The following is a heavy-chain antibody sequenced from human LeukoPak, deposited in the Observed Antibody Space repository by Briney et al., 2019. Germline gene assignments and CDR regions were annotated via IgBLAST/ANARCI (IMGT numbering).Heavy chain of an antibody. V-gene: IGHV3-23*01. Sequence: GGSLRLSCAASGFTFSAFAMTWVRQAPGKGLEWVSTITDDGYNTYSADSVKGRITFSRDNSKNTLSLQLRSLRAEDTAVYYCAKDLSYTSGASDHWGQGTLVTVSS. CDR2: ITDDGYNT. CDR1: GFTFSAFA. J-gene: IGHJ4*02. D-gene: IGHD6-19*01. CDR3: AKDLSYTSGASDH.